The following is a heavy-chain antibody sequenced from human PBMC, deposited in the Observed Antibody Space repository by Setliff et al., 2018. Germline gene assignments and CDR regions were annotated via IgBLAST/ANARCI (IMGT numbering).Heavy chain of an antibody. CDR1: GGSISPYF. D-gene: IGHD3-10*01. Sequence: SETLSLTCTVSGGSISPYFWSWIRQPPGKGLEWIGYIYHNGNTNSNPSLRSRVNMSVDTSKNQFALNLKSVTAADTAVYYCARLSWDGLRYYGLDVWGQGATVTVSS. CDR3: ARLSWDGLRYYGLDV. J-gene: IGHJ6*02. V-gene: IGHV4-59*01. CDR2: IYHNGNT.